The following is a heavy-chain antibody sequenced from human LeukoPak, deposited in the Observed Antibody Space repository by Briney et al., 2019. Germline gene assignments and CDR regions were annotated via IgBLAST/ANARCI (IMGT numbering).Heavy chain of an antibody. V-gene: IGHV3-53*01. CDR1: GFTVSNSY. J-gene: IGHJ4*02. CDR3: ARDQEYSYGLDY. D-gene: IGHD5-18*01. CDR2: IYSGGST. Sequence: PGGSLRLSCAASGFTVSNSYMSWVRQAPGKGLEWVSVIYSGGSTYYADSVKGGFTISRDNSKNTLYLQMNSLRAEDTAVYYCARDQEYSYGLDYWGQGTLVTVSS.